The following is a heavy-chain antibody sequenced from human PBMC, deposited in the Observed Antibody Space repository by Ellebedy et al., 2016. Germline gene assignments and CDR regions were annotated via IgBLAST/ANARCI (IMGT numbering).Heavy chain of an antibody. CDR3: AAGNDGGWFDP. V-gene: IGHV1-18*01. CDR1: GYTLTSYG. J-gene: IGHJ5*02. Sequence: ASVKVSCKASGYTLTSYGITWVRQAPGQGLEWMGWISAYNGNTNYAQKLQGRVTMTTDTSTSTAYMELRNLRSDDTAVYYCAAGNDGGWFDPWGQGTLVTVSS. D-gene: IGHD1-1*01. CDR2: ISAYNGNT.